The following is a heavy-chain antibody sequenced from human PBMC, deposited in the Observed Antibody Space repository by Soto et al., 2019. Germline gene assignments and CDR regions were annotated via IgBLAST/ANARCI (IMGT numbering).Heavy chain of an antibody. V-gene: IGHV3-21*01. CDR2: ISSSDTYI. CDR3: ARHLWTPDGFDI. J-gene: IGHJ3*02. Sequence: GGSLRLSCAASGFTFSSYTINWVRQAPGKGLEWVSSISSSDTYIHYADSVKGRFTISRDNAKNSLYLQMNSLRAEDTAVYYCARHLWTPDGFDIWGRGTMVTVSS. CDR1: GFTFSSYT. D-gene: IGHD3-10*01.